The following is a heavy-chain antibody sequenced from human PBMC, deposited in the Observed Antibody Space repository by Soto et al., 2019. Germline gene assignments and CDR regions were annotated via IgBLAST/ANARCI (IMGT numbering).Heavy chain of an antibody. V-gene: IGHV3-23*01. CDR1: GFTFSSYA. J-gene: IGHJ4*02. CDR2: VSGSGGNT. D-gene: IGHD6-19*01. CDR3: AKGPHSSGWHYFDY. Sequence: DVQLLESGGALVQPGGSLRLSCAASGFTFSSYAMSWVRQAPGKGLEWVSTVSGSGGNTYYADSVKGRFTISRDNSENTLYLQMISLRAEDMAIYYCAKGPHSSGWHYFDYWGQGILVTVSS.